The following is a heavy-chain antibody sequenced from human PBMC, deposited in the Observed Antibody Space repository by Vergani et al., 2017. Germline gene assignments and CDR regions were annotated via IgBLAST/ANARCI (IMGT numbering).Heavy chain of an antibody. CDR1: GFTFSSYG. Sequence: QVQLVESGGGVVQPGGSLRLSCAASGFTFSSYGMHWVRQAPGKGLEWVAFIRYDGSNKYYADSVKGRFTISRDKSKNPLYLQMNSLRAEYTAVYYCAKGDYYGSGGSDDDGMDVWGQGTTVTVSS. J-gene: IGHJ6*02. CDR3: AKGDYYGSGGSDDDGMDV. D-gene: IGHD3-10*01. CDR2: IRYDGSNK. V-gene: IGHV3-30*02.